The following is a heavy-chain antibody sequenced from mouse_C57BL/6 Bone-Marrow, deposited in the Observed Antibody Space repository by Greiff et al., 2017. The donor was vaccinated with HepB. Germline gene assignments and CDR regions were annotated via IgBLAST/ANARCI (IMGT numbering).Heavy chain of an antibody. CDR2: ISNLAYSI. CDR1: GFTFSDYG. V-gene: IGHV5-15*01. CDR3: ARVLGYFDV. J-gene: IGHJ1*03. Sequence: DVHLVESGGGLVQPGGSLKLSCAASGFTFSDYGMAWVRQAPRKGPEWVAFISNLAYSIYYADTVTGRFTISRENAKNTLYLEMSSLRSEDTAMYYCARVLGYFDVWGTGTTVTVSS.